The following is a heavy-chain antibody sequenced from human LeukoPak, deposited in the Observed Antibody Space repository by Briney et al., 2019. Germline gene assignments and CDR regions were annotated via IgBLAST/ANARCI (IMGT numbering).Heavy chain of an antibody. CDR1: GESLGTYS. CDR2: IDRRGYA. Sequence: SETLSLTCAVHGESLGTYSWSWIRQTPGKGLEWIVAIDRRGYASHNPSLKSRVTLSVDTSNDQFSLTLRSVTDADTGLYFCALPGIGLRRYYYVDVWGKGTTVTVTS. J-gene: IGHJ6*03. CDR3: ALPGIGLRRYYYVDV. V-gene: IGHV4-34*01.